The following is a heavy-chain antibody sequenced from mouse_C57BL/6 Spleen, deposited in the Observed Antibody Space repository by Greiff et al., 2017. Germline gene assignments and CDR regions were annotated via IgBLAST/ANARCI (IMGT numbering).Heavy chain of an antibody. CDR3: ARGGSYDYDVGAMDY. J-gene: IGHJ4*01. Sequence: VKLQESGAELVKPGASVKLSCKASGYTFTSYWMHWVKQRPGRGLEWIGRIDPNSGGTKYNEKFKSKATLTVDKPSSTAYMQLSSLTSEDSAVYYCARGGSYDYDVGAMDYWGQGTSVTVSS. D-gene: IGHD2-4*01. V-gene: IGHV1-72*01. CDR1: GYTFTSYW. CDR2: IDPNSGGT.